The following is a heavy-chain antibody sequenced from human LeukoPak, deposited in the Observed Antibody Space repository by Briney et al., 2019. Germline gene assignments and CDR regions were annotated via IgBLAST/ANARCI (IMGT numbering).Heavy chain of an antibody. CDR3: VSRRPSLPPDC. Sequence: RPSETLSLTCTVSGGSISSGGYYWSWIRQHPGKGLEWIGYIYYSGSTYYNPSLMSRVTISVDTSRNQFSLKLSSVTAADTAVYYCVSRRPSLPPDCWGQGALVTVSS. J-gene: IGHJ4*02. CDR1: GGSISSGGYY. V-gene: IGHV4-31*03. CDR2: IYYSGST.